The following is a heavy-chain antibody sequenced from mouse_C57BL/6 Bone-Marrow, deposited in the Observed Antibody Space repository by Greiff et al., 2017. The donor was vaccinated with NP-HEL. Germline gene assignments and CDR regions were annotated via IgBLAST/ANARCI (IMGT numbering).Heavy chain of an antibody. D-gene: IGHD4-1*01. CDR3: ARQDGTEYYFDY. Sequence: VQLQQSGGGLVQPGGSLKLSCAASGFTFSDYGMAWVRQAPRKGPEWVAFISNLAYSIYYADTVTGRFTISRENAKNTLYLEMSSLRSEDTAMYYCARQDGTEYYFDYWGQGTTLTVSS. V-gene: IGHV5-15*01. CDR2: ISNLAYSI. CDR1: GFTFSDYG. J-gene: IGHJ2*01.